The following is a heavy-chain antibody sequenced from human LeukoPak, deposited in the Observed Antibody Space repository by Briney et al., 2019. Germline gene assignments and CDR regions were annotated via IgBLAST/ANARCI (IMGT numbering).Heavy chain of an antibody. CDR2: IYYSGST. J-gene: IGHJ4*02. CDR3: ARIVYDYVWGSYRVGGYDY. Sequence: SETLSLTCTVSGGSISSSSYYWGWIRQPPGKGLEWIGSIYYSGSTYYNPSLKSRVTISVDTSKNQFSLKLSSVTAADTAVYYCARIVYDYVWGSYRVGGYDYWGQGTLVTVSS. V-gene: IGHV4-39*01. D-gene: IGHD3-16*02. CDR1: GGSISSSSYY.